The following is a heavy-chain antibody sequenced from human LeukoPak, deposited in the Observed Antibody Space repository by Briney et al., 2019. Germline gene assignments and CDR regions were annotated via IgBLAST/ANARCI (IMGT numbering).Heavy chain of an antibody. CDR1: GGSFSGCY. J-gene: IGHJ4*02. CDR2: INHSGST. CDR3: ARGVYYYDSSGYSPYYYFDY. V-gene: IGHV4-34*01. D-gene: IGHD3-22*01. Sequence: SETLSLTCAVYGGSFSGCYWSWIRQPPGKGLEWIGEINHSGSTNYNPSLKSRVTISVDTSKNQFSLKLSSVTAADTAVYYCARGVYYYDSSGYSPYYYFDYWGQGTLVTVSS.